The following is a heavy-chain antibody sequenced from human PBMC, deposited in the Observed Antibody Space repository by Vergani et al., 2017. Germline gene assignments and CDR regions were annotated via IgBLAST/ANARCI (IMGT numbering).Heavy chain of an antibody. CDR1: GDSINSADHY. CDR2: IYQSETT. D-gene: IGHD2-2*01. Sequence: QVQLQESGPGLVKPSQTLAVSCTVSGDSINSADHYWTWLRQSPGKGLEWIGYIYQSETTSYNPSLGSRVTISFETSKNQFSLKLRSVTAADTAVYFCAXGRMPYYYYGMDVWGLGTTVTVSS. J-gene: IGHJ6*02. V-gene: IGHV4-30-4*01. CDR3: AXGRMPYYYYGMDV.